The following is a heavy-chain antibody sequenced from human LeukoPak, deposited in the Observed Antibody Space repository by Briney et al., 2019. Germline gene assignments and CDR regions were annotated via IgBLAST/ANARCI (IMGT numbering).Heavy chain of an antibody. Sequence: PGGSLRLSCAASGFTFSSYWMHWVRQAPGKGLVWVSRINSDGSSTSYADSVKGRFTISRDNAKNTLYLQMNSLRAEDTAVYYCARDSLITMVRGVIILDAFGIWGQGTMVTVPS. D-gene: IGHD3-10*01. V-gene: IGHV3-74*01. CDR2: INSDGSST. CDR3: ARDSLITMVRGVIILDAFGI. CDR1: GFTFSSYW. J-gene: IGHJ3*02.